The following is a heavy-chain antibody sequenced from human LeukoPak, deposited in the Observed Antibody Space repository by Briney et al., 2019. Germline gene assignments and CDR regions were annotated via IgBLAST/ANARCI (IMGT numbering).Heavy chain of an antibody. Sequence: GGSLRLSCATSGFTFGDYAMHWVRQAPGKGLEWVAVIWYDASDKYYGDSVKGRFTISRDNSKNTLYLEMDSLRVEDTAVYFCAKPTRGGGGSFLIDHWGQGTLVTVSS. J-gene: IGHJ5*02. CDR2: IWYDASDK. V-gene: IGHV3-33*06. CDR3: AKPTRGGGGSFLIDH. D-gene: IGHD1-26*01. CDR1: GFTFGDYA.